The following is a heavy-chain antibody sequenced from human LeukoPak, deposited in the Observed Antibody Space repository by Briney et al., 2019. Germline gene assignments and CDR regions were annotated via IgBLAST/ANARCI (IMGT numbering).Heavy chain of an antibody. J-gene: IGHJ3*02. V-gene: IGHV4-59*01. CDR1: GGSISSYY. CDR2: IHNSGNNI. Sequence: SETLSLTCSVSGGSISSYYWSWIRQPPGKGLEWIGNIHNSGNNINYNPSLESRVTISVDTSKNQFSLKLSSVTAADTAVYYCARGGYYYDSSGYWGAFDIWGQGTMVTVSS. CDR3: ARGGYYYDSSGYWGAFDI. D-gene: IGHD3-22*01.